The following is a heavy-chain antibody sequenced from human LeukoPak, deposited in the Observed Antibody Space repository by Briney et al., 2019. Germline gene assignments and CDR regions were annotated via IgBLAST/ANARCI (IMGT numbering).Heavy chain of an antibody. CDR3: ARRRYCSSTSCYAGAFDI. V-gene: IGHV5-51*01. CDR1: GYSFPIYW. CDR2: IYPGDSDT. J-gene: IGHJ3*02. Sequence: GESLKISCKGSGYSFPIYWIAWVRQMPGKGLEWMGIIYPGDSDTRYSPSFQGQVTFSADKSISTAYLQWSSLKASDTAMYYCARRRYCSSTSCYAGAFDIWGQGTMVTVPS. D-gene: IGHD2-2*01.